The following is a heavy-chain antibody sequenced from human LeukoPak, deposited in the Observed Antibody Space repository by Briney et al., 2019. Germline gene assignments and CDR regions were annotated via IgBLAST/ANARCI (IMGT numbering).Heavy chain of an antibody. CDR1: GYTFTNYG. D-gene: IGHD6-13*01. J-gene: IGHJ4*02. CDR2: ISAYNGNT. CDR3: ARGAAGTDY. Sequence: ASVKVSCKASGYTFTNYGISWVRQAPGQGLEWMGWISAYNGNTNYAQKFQGRVTITADKSTSTAYMELSSLRSEDTAVYYCARGAAGTDYWGQGTLVTVSS. V-gene: IGHV1-18*01.